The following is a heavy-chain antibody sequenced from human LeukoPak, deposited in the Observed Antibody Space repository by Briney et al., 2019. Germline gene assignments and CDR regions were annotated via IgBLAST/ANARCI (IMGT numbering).Heavy chain of an antibody. V-gene: IGHV3-23*01. D-gene: IGHD2-2*01. J-gene: IGHJ4*02. CDR1: GFIFSNFA. CDR2: IRTSGQST. CDR3: AKDHPPYCSGTSCYPFDY. Sequence: GGSLRLSCAAPGFIFSNFAMSWVRQAPGKGLEWVSGIRTSGQSTYYADSVKGRFTISRDDSKNTLYLQMNSLRAEDTAVYYCAKDHPPYCSGTSCYPFDYWGQGTLVTVSS.